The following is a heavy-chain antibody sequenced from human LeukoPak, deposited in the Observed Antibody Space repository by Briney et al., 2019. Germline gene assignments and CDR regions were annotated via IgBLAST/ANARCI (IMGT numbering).Heavy chain of an antibody. CDR2: IYYSGST. J-gene: IGHJ2*01. CDR3: ARLAAAVGYFDL. D-gene: IGHD6-13*01. CDR1: GDSISSGGYY. V-gene: IGHV4-31*03. Sequence: SETLSLTCTVSGDSISSGGYYWSWIRQHPGKGLEWIGYIYYSGSTYYNPSLKSRVTISVDTSKNQFSLRLSSVTAADTAVYYCARLAAAVGYFDLWGRGTLVTVSS.